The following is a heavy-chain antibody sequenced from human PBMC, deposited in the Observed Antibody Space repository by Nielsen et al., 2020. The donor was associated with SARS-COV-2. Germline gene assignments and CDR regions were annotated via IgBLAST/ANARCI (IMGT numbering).Heavy chain of an antibody. J-gene: IGHJ5*02. D-gene: IGHD2-15*01. CDR3: ARRGYCSGGSCYRWFDP. CDR2: IYYSGST. V-gene: IGHV4-39*01. Sequence: ESLKISCAASGFTFSSYGMHWVRQPPGKGLEWIGSIYYSGSTYYNPSLKSRVTISVDTSKNQFSLKLSSVTAADTAVYYCARRGYCSGGSCYRWFDPWGQGTLVTVSS. CDR1: GFTFSSYG.